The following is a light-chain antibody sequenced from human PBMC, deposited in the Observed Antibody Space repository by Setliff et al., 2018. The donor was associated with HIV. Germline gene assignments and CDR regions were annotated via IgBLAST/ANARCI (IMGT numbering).Light chain of an antibody. CDR2: RNN. CDR3: SSYTSSSTLV. Sequence: QSVLTQPPSASGTPGQRVTISCSGSSSNIGSNYVYWYQQLPGTAPKLLMYRNNQRPSGVPDRFSGSKSGTSASLAISGLRSEDEADYYCSSYTSSSTLVFGTGTKVTVL. V-gene: IGLV1-47*01. J-gene: IGLJ1*01. CDR1: SSNIGSNY.